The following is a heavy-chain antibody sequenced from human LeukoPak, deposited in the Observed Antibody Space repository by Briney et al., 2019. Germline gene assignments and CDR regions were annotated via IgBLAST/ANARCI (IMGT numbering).Heavy chain of an antibody. CDR1: GFTFSSYS. J-gene: IGHJ4*02. D-gene: IGHD3-9*01. CDR3: ARGSRPVYNLLTSKRYFYY. V-gene: IGHV3-21*01. CDR2: ISSSRSHI. Sequence: GGSLRLSCGASGFTFSSYSMNWVRQAPGKGLEWVSSISSSRSHIYYADSVKGRFTISRDNAKNSLYRQMNSLRAEDTAVYYWARGSRPVYNLLTSKRYFYYWGQGTLLTVSS.